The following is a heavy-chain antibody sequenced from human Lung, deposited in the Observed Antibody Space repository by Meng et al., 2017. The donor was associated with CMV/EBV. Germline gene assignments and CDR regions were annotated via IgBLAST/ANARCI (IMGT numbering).Heavy chain of an antibody. CDR1: GFIFSDLW. V-gene: IGHV3-15*01. CDR3: TTDRPMFGGKTHDF. Sequence: EVQLVESGGGLVKPGGSLRLSCRGLGSGFIFSDLWVNWVRQAPGKGLEWVGRTKSKVDGETRDYAAAVRGRFAISRDDSENTLYLHMNSLKTEDTAVYYCTTDRPMFGGKTHDFWGQGTLVTVSS. J-gene: IGHJ4*02. CDR2: TKSKVDGETR. D-gene: IGHD4-23*01.